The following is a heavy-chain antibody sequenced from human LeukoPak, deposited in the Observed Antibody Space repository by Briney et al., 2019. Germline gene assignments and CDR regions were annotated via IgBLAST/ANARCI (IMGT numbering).Heavy chain of an antibody. Sequence: GGSLRLSCAASGFNFSDYYMSWIRQAPGKGLEGVSYISSSCSTIYYADSVKGRFTISRDNAKNSLYLQMNSLRAEDTAVYYCARGRLRLSSDFDYWGQGTLVTVSS. V-gene: IGHV3-11*01. J-gene: IGHJ4*02. D-gene: IGHD5-12*01. CDR1: GFNFSDYY. CDR2: ISSSCSTI. CDR3: ARGRLRLSSDFDY.